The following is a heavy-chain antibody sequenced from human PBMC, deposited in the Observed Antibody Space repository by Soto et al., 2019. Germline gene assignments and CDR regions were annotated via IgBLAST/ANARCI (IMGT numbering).Heavy chain of an antibody. CDR2: ISAYNGNT. Sequence: QVQLVQSGAEVKKPGASVKVSCKASGYTFTSYGISWVRQAPGQGLEWMGRISAYNGNTNYAQKLQGRVTMTTDTSTSTAYMELRSLRSDDTAVYYCARVSRGDSRSWFVDYWGQGTLVTVSS. CDR3: ARVSRGDSRSWFVDY. J-gene: IGHJ4*02. D-gene: IGHD6-13*01. V-gene: IGHV1-18*01. CDR1: GYTFTSYG.